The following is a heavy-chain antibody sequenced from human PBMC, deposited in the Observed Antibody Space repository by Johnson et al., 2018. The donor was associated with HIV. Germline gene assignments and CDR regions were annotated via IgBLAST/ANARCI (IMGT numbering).Heavy chain of an antibody. CDR2: IKQDGSAK. CDR1: GFTFSSYW. V-gene: IGHV3-7*05. Sequence: VQLVESGGGLVQPGGSLRLSCAASGFTFSSYWMSWVRQAPGKGLEWVANIKQDGSAKYYVDSVKGRFTISRDTAKNSLYLQMISLRAEDTAVYYCASLVGSSSGEAFDIWGQGTMVTVSS. CDR3: ASLVGSSSGEAFDI. D-gene: IGHD6-6*01. J-gene: IGHJ3*02.